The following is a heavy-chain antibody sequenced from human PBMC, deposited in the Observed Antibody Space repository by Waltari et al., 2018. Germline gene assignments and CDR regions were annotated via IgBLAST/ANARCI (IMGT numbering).Heavy chain of an antibody. J-gene: IGHJ4*02. D-gene: IGHD6-13*01. Sequence: QVQLVQSGAEVKKPGSSVKVSCKASGGTFSSYAIRWVRQAPGKGLEWMGGIIPIFGTANYAQKFQGRVTITADESTSTAYMELSSLRSEDTAVYYCVPTGYSSSWYGGFDYWGQGTLVTVSS. V-gene: IGHV1-69*01. CDR2: IIPIFGTA. CDR1: GGTFSSYA. CDR3: VPTGYSSSWYGGFDY.